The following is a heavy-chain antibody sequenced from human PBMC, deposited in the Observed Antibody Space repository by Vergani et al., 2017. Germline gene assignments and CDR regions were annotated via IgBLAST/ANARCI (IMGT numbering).Heavy chain of an antibody. J-gene: IGHJ6*03. CDR1: GYSFTSYW. CDR3: ARLVGESIAAHYYYYYMDV. D-gene: IGHD6-6*01. Sequence: EVQLVQSGAEVKKPGASLKISCKGSGYSFTSYWIGWVRQMPGKGLEWMGIIYPGDSDTRYSPSFQGQVTISADKSISTAYLQWSSLKASDTAMYYCARLVGESIAAHYYYYYMDVWGKGTTVTVSS. CDR2: IYPGDSDT. V-gene: IGHV5-51*03.